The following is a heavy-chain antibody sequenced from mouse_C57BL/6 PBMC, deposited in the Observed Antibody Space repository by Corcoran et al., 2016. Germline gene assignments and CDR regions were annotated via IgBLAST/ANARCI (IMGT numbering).Heavy chain of an antibody. J-gene: IGHJ4*01. Sequence: QVQLQQSGAELVRPGTSVKMSCKASGYTFTNYWIGWAKQRPGHGLEWIGDIYPGGGYTNYNEKFKGKATLTADKSSSTAYMQFSSLTSEDSAIYYGARGDYDGVYYYAMDYWGQGTSVTVSS. V-gene: IGHV1-63*01. CDR2: IYPGGGYT. D-gene: IGHD2-4*01. CDR1: GYTFTNYW. CDR3: ARGDYDGVYYYAMDY.